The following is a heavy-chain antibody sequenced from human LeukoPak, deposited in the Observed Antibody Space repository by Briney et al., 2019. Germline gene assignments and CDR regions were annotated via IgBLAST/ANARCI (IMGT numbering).Heavy chain of an antibody. Sequence: ASVKVSCKASGYTFTSYDINWVRQATGQGLEWMGWMNPNSGNTGYAQKFQGRVTMTRDTSISTAYMELSRLRSDDTAVYYCARAHIVVVPASWSAFDIWGQGTMVTVSS. CDR1: GYTFTSYD. D-gene: IGHD2-2*01. J-gene: IGHJ3*02. V-gene: IGHV1-8*01. CDR3: ARAHIVVVPASWSAFDI. CDR2: MNPNSGNT.